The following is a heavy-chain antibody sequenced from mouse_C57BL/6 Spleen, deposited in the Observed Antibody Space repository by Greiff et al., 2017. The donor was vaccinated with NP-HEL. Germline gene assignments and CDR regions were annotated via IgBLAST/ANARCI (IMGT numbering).Heavy chain of an antibody. CDR3: AKGAGTGFDY. J-gene: IGHJ2*01. CDR1: GFTFSDYG. CDR2: ISSCSSTI. D-gene: IGHD4-1*01. V-gene: IGHV5-17*01. Sequence: EVQLVESGGGLVKPGGSLKLSCAASGFTFSDYGMHWVRQAPEKGLEWVAYISSCSSTIYYADTVKGRFTISSDNAKNTMFLQMTSLRSEDTAMYYCAKGAGTGFDYWGQGTTLTVSS.